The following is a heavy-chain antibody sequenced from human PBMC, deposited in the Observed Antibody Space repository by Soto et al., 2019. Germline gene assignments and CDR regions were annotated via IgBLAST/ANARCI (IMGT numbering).Heavy chain of an antibody. Sequence: SETLSLTCSVSGGSISSGGYYWSWIRQHPGKGLEWIGYIYHSGSTYYNPSLKSRVTISVDRSKNQFSLKLTSVTAADTAVYYCARSMTTVTTNDYWGQGTLVTVSS. CDR3: ARSMTTVTTNDY. CDR1: GGSISSGGYY. CDR2: IYHSGST. J-gene: IGHJ4*02. V-gene: IGHV4-30-2*01. D-gene: IGHD4-17*01.